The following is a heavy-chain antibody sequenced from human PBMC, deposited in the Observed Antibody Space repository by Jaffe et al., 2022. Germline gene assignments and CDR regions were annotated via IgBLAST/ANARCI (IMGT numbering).Heavy chain of an antibody. CDR3: AKQPRTITIVQGVIGGYFDY. V-gene: IGHV4-61*02. CDR2: IYTSEST. Sequence: QVQLQESGPGLVKPSQTLSLTCTVSGGSISSGSYYWSWIRQPAGKGLEWIGRIYTSESTNYNPSLKSRVTISLDTSKNQISLKLTSVTAADTAVYYCAKQPRTITIVQGVIGGYFDYWGQGTLVTVSS. D-gene: IGHD3-10*01. J-gene: IGHJ4*02. CDR1: GGSISSGSYY.